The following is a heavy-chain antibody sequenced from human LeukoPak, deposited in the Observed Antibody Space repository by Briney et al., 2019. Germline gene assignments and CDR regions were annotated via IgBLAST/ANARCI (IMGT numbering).Heavy chain of an antibody. D-gene: IGHD3-10*01. J-gene: IGHJ4*02. Sequence: PGGSLRLSCAASGFTFSSYSVNWVRQAPGKGLEWVSYISSSSSTIYYADSVKGRFTISRDNAKNSLYLQMNSLRAEDTAVYYCARVDYGSGSYYLPVVDYWGQGTLVTVSS. CDR3: ARVDYGSGSYYLPVVDY. CDR1: GFTFSSYS. V-gene: IGHV3-48*01. CDR2: ISSSSSTI.